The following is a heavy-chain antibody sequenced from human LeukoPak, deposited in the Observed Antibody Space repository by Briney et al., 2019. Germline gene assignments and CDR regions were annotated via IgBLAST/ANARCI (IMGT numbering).Heavy chain of an antibody. Sequence: SETLSLTCTVSGGSISSGADYWSWIRQHPGKGLEWIGYIYYSGSTNYNPSLKSRVTISVDTSKNQFSLKLSSVTAADTAVYYCARHGPPAPGVDVWGQGTTVTVSS. D-gene: IGHD3-10*01. CDR2: IYYSGST. V-gene: IGHV4-61*08. J-gene: IGHJ6*02. CDR1: GGSISSGADY. CDR3: ARHGPPAPGVDV.